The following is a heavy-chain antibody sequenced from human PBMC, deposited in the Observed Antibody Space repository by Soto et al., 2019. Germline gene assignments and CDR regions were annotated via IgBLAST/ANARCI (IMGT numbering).Heavy chain of an antibody. Sequence: PAESLSLTDSFSGGSISSGDYYWSWIRQPPGKGLEWIGYIYYSGSTYYNPSLKSRVTISVDTSKNQFSLKLSSVTAADTAVYYCAPPPGDILTGTQGAFDIWGQGTMVSVSS. CDR2: IYYSGST. CDR1: GGSISSGDYY. J-gene: IGHJ3*02. D-gene: IGHD3-9*01. V-gene: IGHV4-30-4*01. CDR3: APPPGDILTGTQGAFDI.